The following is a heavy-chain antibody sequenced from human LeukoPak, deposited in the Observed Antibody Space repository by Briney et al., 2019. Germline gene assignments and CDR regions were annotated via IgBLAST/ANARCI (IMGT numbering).Heavy chain of an antibody. CDR3: ARDRAYYYDSSGYYYFDH. V-gene: IGHV3-11*01. CDR2: ISFSGSPT. CDR1: GFTFSDYY. Sequence: PGGSLRLSCAASGFTFSDYYMSWIRQAPGKGLEWVSYISFSGSPTQYADSVKGRFTISRDNAKNSLYLQMNSLRDEDTAVYYCARDRAYYYDSSGYYYFDHWGQGTLVSVSS. J-gene: IGHJ4*02. D-gene: IGHD3-22*01.